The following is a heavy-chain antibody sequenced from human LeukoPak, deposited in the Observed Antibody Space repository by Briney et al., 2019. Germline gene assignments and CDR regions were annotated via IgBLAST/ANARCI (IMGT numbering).Heavy chain of an antibody. D-gene: IGHD2-15*01. CDR3: AKEGGAPYCSRGSCYGGGFDY. Sequence: PGRSLRLSCAASGFTFSSYGMHWVRQAPGKGLEWVAVISYDGSNKYYADSVKGRFTISRDNSKNTLYLQMNSLRAEDTAVYYCAKEGGAPYCSRGSCYGGGFDYWGQGTLVTVSS. CDR1: GFTFSSYG. CDR2: ISYDGSNK. J-gene: IGHJ4*02. V-gene: IGHV3-30*18.